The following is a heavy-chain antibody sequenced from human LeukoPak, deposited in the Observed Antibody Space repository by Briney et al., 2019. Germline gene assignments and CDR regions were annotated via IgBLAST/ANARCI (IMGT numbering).Heavy chain of an antibody. CDR3: AKGDYCSGGSCYTFDY. CDR1: GFTFSSYW. CDR2: INSDGSST. J-gene: IGHJ4*02. Sequence: GGSLRLSCAASGFTFSSYWMHWVRQAPGKGLVWVSRINSDGSSTSYADSVKGRFTISRDNSRNTLYLQMNSLRAEDTAVYYCAKGDYCSGGSCYTFDYWGQGTLVTVSS. V-gene: IGHV3-74*01. D-gene: IGHD2-15*01.